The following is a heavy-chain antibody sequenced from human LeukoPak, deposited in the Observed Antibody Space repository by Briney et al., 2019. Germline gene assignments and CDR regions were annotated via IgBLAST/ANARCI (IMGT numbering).Heavy chain of an antibody. CDR1: GGPISSTNW. J-gene: IGHJ6*02. Sequence: SETLSLTCAVPGGPISSTNWWSWVRQTPGKGLEWLGEIFHSGATNYSPSLKSRATISVDKSKNQFSLKLTSVTAADTAVYYCATLGSSPTYFYVGMDVWGQGTAVTVSS. D-gene: IGHD6-13*01. CDR3: ATLGSSPTYFYVGMDV. CDR2: IFHSGAT. V-gene: IGHV4-4*02.